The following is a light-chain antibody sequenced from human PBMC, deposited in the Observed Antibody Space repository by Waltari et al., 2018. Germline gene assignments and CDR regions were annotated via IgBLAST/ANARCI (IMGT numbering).Light chain of an antibody. Sequence: EIVLTKSPGTLSLSPGERATLSCRASQSISKHLAWYQQKPGQAPRLLIYHASSRAAGIPDRFSGSGSGTDFSLSISRLEPEDFAVYYCQHYESLPVTFGQGTKVEIK. CDR3: QHYESLPVT. J-gene: IGKJ1*01. CDR2: HAS. V-gene: IGKV3-20*01. CDR1: QSISKH.